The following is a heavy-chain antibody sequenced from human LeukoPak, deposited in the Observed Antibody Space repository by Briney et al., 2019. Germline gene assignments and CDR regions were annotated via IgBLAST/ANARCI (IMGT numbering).Heavy chain of an antibody. V-gene: IGHV3-74*01. CDR2: INSDGSST. J-gene: IGHJ4*02. CDR3: ARAYCSGGSCYVDY. CDR1: GFTFSSYW. Sequence: GGSLRLSCAASGFTFSSYWMHWVRQAPGKGLVWVSRINSDGSSTSYADSVKGRFTISRDDAKNTLYLQMNSLRAEDTAVYYCARAYCSGGSCYVDYWGQGTLVTVSS. D-gene: IGHD2-15*01.